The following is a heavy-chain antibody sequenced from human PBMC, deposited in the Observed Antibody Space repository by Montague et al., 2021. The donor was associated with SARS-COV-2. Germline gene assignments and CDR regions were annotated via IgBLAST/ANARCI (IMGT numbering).Heavy chain of an antibody. V-gene: IGHV4-59*13. CDR3: ARDLGDY. CDR2: IYYSGST. CDR1: GGSISSYY. J-gene: IGHJ4*02. Sequence: SXTLSLTCTVSGGSISSYYWSWIRQPPGKGLEWIGYIYYSGSTNYNPSLKSRVTISVDTSKNQFSLRLSSVTAADTAVYYCARDLGDYWGQGTLVTVSS.